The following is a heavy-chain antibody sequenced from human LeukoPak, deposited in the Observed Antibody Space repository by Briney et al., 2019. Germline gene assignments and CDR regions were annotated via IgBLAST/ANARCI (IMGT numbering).Heavy chain of an antibody. D-gene: IGHD6-19*01. Sequence: GGSLRLSCAASGFTFSKYDMSWVRQAPGKGLEWVSVIYSGGSTYYADSVKGRFTISRDNSKNTLYLQMNSLRAEDTAVYYCARDLLAVAGNSGYYYGMDVWGQGTTVTVSS. J-gene: IGHJ6*02. CDR1: GFTFSKYD. CDR2: IYSGGST. V-gene: IGHV3-66*01. CDR3: ARDLLAVAGNSGYYYGMDV.